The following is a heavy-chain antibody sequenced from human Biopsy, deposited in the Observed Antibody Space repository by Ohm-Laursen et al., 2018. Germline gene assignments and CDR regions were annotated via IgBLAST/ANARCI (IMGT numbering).Heavy chain of an antibody. Sequence: LSLTCATSGFTFGDYYMSWIRQAPGKGLEWLSYISGSGVTKMYADSVKGRFTVSRDNAKNSLYLEMNNLTVEDTAVYYCATDGAGSYNENWGQGTLVSVSS. CDR2: ISGSGVTK. J-gene: IGHJ4*02. D-gene: IGHD3-10*01. CDR1: GFTFGDYY. CDR3: ATDGAGSYNEN. V-gene: IGHV3-11*01.